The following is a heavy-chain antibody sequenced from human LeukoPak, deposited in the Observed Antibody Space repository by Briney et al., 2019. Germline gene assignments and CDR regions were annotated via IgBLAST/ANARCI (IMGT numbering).Heavy chain of an antibody. D-gene: IGHD3-22*01. V-gene: IGHV4-4*07. Sequence: SETLSLTCTVSGGSISSYYWSWIRQPAGKGLEWIGRIYTSGRTSYHPSLKSRVTISVDTSKNQFSLKLSSVTAADTAVYYCARGRQDVTMIVVVMTAVSYYLDVWGKGTTVTVS. CDR3: ARGRQDVTMIVVVMTAVSYYLDV. CDR2: IYTSGRT. J-gene: IGHJ6*03. CDR1: GGSISSYY.